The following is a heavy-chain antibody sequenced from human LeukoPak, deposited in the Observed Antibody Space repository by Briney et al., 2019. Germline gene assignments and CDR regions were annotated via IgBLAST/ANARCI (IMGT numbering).Heavy chain of an antibody. J-gene: IGHJ4*02. CDR3: ARDLRSSGYYAFDY. CDR1: GFIVSSNS. Sequence: GGSLRLSCTVSGFIVSSNSMSWVRQAPGKGLEWVSFIYTDNTHYSDSVKGRFTTSRDNAKNSLYLQMNSLRAEDTAVYYCARDLRSSGYYAFDYWGQGTLVTVSS. D-gene: IGHD3-22*01. CDR2: IYTDNT. V-gene: IGHV3-53*01.